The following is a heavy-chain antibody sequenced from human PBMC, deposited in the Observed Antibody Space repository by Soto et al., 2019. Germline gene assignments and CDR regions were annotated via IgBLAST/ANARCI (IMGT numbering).Heavy chain of an antibody. D-gene: IGHD2-15*01. Sequence: QVQLVQSGAEVKKPGSSVKVSCKASGGSFSSYTISWVRLAPGQGLEWMGGIIPMFGKANYAQKVQGRVTITADESTSTAYMELSSLRSEDTAVYYCASGAYCSGRSGSPLYNWFDPWGQGTLVTVSS. V-gene: IGHV1-69*01. CDR1: GGSFSSYT. CDR2: IIPMFGKA. CDR3: ASGAYCSGRSGSPLYNWFDP. J-gene: IGHJ5*02.